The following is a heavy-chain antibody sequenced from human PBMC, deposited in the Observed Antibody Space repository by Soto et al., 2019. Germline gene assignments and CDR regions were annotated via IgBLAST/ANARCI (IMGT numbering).Heavy chain of an antibody. V-gene: IGHV4-30-2*01. Sequence: QLQLQESGSGLVKPSRTLSLTCAVSGGSLSSGGYSWSWIRQPPGKGLEWIGYIYHSGSTSYNPSLKSRVTISVDRSKNQFSLKLSSVTAADTAVYYCAAGGGLPRYYWGQGTLVTVSS. J-gene: IGHJ4*02. CDR1: GGSLSSGGYS. CDR3: AAGGGLPRYY. CDR2: IYHSGST. D-gene: IGHD5-12*01.